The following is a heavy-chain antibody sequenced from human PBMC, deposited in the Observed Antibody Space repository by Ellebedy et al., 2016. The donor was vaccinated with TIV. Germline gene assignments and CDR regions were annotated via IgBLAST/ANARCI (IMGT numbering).Heavy chain of an antibody. CDR3: AKSPLHGSGEFDY. D-gene: IGHD3-10*01. V-gene: IGHV3-23*01. Sequence: GESLKISCEASGFTFSSYAMSWVRQAPGKGLEWVSAISGSGGSTYYADSVKGRFTISRDNSKNTLYLQMNSLRAEDTAVYYCAKSPLHGSGEFDYWGQGTLVTVSS. CDR2: ISGSGGST. J-gene: IGHJ4*02. CDR1: GFTFSSYA.